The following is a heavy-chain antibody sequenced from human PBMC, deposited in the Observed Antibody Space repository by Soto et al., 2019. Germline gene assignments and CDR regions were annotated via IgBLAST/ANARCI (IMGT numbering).Heavy chain of an antibody. Sequence: SETLSLTCTVSGGSISRGGYYWTWIRQHPGKGLEWIGYIYYSGSTYYNPSLKSRLTISLDTSKNQFSLKLSSVTAADTAVYYCARSVFPWGQGTLVTVPS. CDR1: GGSISRGGYY. V-gene: IGHV4-31*03. CDR3: ARSVFP. CDR2: IYYSGST. J-gene: IGHJ5*02.